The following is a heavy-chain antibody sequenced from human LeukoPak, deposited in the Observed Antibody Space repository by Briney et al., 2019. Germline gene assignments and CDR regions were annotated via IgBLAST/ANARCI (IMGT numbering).Heavy chain of an antibody. J-gene: IGHJ4*02. D-gene: IGHD3-16*01. CDR3: AKNRGDVMSSRVGCDY. CDR2: MCGCGDRT. V-gene: IGHV3-23*01. Sequence: PGGSLRLSCAASGFTSSSYAMTGVRQAPGKGLEWVSVMCGCGDRTQHAHSVKGRFTIPRDNPKSTMYLQMNAVSAEDTAVYYCAKNRGDVMSSRVGCDYWGQGALVSVSS. CDR1: GFTSSSYA.